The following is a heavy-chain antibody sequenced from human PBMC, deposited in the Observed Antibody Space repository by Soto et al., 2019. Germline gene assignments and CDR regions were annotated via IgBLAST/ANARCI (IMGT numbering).Heavy chain of an antibody. V-gene: IGHV4-30-4*01. CDR1: GGSISSGDYY. D-gene: IGHD5-12*01. CDR3: ARGPFEATTPYYFDY. CDR2: IYYSGST. Sequence: QVPLQESGPGLVKPSQTLSLTCTVSGGSISSGDYYWSWIRQPPGKGLEWIGYIYYSGSTYYNPSLKSRVTISVDTSKNQFSLKLSSVTAADTAVYYCARGPFEATTPYYFDYWGQGTLVTVSS. J-gene: IGHJ4*02.